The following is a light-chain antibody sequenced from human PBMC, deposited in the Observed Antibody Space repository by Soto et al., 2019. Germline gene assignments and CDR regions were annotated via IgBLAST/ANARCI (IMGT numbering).Light chain of an antibody. CDR2: YDS. J-gene: IGLJ1*01. CDR1: NIGSKS. Sequence: SYELTQPPSVSVAPGKTARITCGGNNIGSKSVHWYQQKPGQAPVLVIYYDSDRPSGIPERFSGSNSGNTATLTISRVEAGDEAYYYCQVWDSSSDHPFVFGTGTKVTVL. CDR3: QVWDSSSDHPFV. V-gene: IGLV3-21*04.